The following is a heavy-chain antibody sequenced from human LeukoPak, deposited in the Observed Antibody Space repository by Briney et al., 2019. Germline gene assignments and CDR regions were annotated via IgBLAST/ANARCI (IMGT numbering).Heavy chain of an antibody. Sequence: ASVKVSCKASGYTFTGYYMHWVRQAPGQGLEWMGRINPNSGGTNYAQKFQGRVTLTRDTSISTAYMELSRLRSDDTAVYYCARGLGGYSYAWTHGYWGQGTLVTVSS. D-gene: IGHD5-18*01. V-gene: IGHV1-2*06. CDR1: GYTFTGYY. J-gene: IGHJ4*02. CDR3: ARGLGGYSYAWTHGY. CDR2: INPNSGGT.